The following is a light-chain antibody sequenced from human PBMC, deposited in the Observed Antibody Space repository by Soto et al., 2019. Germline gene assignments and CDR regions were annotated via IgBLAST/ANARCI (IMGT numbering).Light chain of an antibody. CDR2: DTS. J-gene: IGKJ5*01. CDR3: QQYGTSEFI. Sequence: IVSSQSPGTLSLSPVERATISCRTSQSVSNTYVAWYQQKPGQAPRLLIYDTSSRVTGIPDRFSGSGSGTDFTLTISRLEPEDFAVFYCQQYGTSEFIFGQGTRLEI. CDR1: QSVSNTY. V-gene: IGKV3-20*01.